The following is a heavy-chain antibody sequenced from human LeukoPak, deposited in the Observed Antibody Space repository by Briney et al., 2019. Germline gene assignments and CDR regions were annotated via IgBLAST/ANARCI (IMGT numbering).Heavy chain of an antibody. CDR3: ASTRTYYDFWSGYSSFPGAFDI. CDR1: GGSISSYY. Sequence: PSETLSLTCTVSGGSISSYYWSWIRQPPGKGLEWIGYIYYSGSTNYDPSLKSRVTISVDTSKNQFSLKLSSVTAADTAVYYCASTRTYYDFWSGYSSFPGAFDIWGQGTMVTVSS. J-gene: IGHJ3*02. CDR2: IYYSGST. V-gene: IGHV4-59*01. D-gene: IGHD3-3*01.